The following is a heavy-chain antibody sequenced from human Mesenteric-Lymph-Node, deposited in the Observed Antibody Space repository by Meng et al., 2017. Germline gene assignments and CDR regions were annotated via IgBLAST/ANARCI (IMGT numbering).Heavy chain of an antibody. Sequence: GESLKISCAASGFTFSSYAMHWVRQAPGKGLEWVAVISYDGSNKYYADSVKGRFTISRDNSKNTLYLQMNSLRAEDTAVYYCARVPSSGSYFTNPRGYYYYGMDVWGQGTTVTVSS. J-gene: IGHJ6*02. D-gene: IGHD1-26*01. V-gene: IGHV3-30*01. CDR3: ARVPSSGSYFTNPRGYYYYGMDV. CDR2: ISYDGSNK. CDR1: GFTFSSYA.